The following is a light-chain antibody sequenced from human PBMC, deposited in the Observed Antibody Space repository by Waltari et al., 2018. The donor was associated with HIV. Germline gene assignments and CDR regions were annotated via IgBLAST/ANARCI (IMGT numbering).Light chain of an antibody. CDR1: QGISSS. Sequence: DIQLTQSPSFLSASVGDRVTITCRASQGISSSLAWYQQKPGKAPRLLIYASSTLQSGVPSRFSGSGSGTEFTLTISSLQPEDFATYYCQQLNSYPRTFGPGTKVDIK. CDR3: QQLNSYPRT. CDR2: ASS. V-gene: IGKV1-9*01. J-gene: IGKJ3*01.